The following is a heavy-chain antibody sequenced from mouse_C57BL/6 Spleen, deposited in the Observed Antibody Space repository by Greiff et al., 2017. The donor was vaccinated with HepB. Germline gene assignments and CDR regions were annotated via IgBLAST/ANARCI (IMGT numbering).Heavy chain of an antibody. CDR2: IDPSDSYT. J-gene: IGHJ4*01. CDR1: GYTFTSYW. V-gene: IGHV1-50*01. CDR3: ARRGQLRLYYAMDY. Sequence: VQLQQPGAELVKPGASVKLSCKASGYTFTSYWMQWVKQRPGQGLEWIGEIDPSDSYTNYNQKFKGKATLTVDTSSSTAYMQLSSLTSEDSAVYYCARRGQLRLYYAMDYWGQGTSVTVSS. D-gene: IGHD3-3*01.